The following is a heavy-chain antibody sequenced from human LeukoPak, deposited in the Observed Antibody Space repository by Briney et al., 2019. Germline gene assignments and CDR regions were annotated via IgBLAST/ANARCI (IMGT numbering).Heavy chain of an antibody. CDR2: ISYDGSNK. CDR3: AREEATTSDYFDY. D-gene: IGHD5-12*01. Sequence: PGGSLRLSCAASGFTFSSYGMHWVRQAPGKGLEWVAVISYDGSNKYYADSVKGRFTISRDNSKNTLYLQMNSLRAEDTAVYYCAREEATTSDYFDYWGQGTLVTVSS. CDR1: GFTFSSYG. V-gene: IGHV3-30*03. J-gene: IGHJ4*02.